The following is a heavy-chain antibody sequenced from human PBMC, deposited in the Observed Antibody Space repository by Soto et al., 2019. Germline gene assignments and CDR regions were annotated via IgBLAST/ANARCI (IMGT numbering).Heavy chain of an antibody. CDR3: AKDPSMGYYDSSGYSSPFFDY. CDR2: ISYDGSNK. Sequence: QVQLVESGGGVVQPGRSLRLSCAASGFTFSSYGMHWVRQAPGKGLEWVAVISYDGSNKYYADSVKGRFTISRDNSKNTRYLQMNSLRAEDTAVYYCAKDPSMGYYDSSGYSSPFFDYWGQGTLVTVSS. V-gene: IGHV3-30*18. J-gene: IGHJ4*02. D-gene: IGHD3-22*01. CDR1: GFTFSSYG.